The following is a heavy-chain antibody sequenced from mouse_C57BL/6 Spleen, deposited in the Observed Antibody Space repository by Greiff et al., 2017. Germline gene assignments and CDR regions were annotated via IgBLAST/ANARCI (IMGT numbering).Heavy chain of an antibody. J-gene: IGHJ3*01. Sequence: VQLKESGPGLVKPSQSLSLTCSVTGYSITSGYYWNWIRQFPGNKLEWMGYISYDGSNKYNPSLKNRISITRDTSKNHFFLKLNSVTTEDTATYYCARGGGYYDESAWFAYWGQGTLVTVSA. CDR2: ISYDGSN. V-gene: IGHV3-6*01. CDR3: ARGGGYYDESAWFAY. D-gene: IGHD2-3*01. CDR1: GYSITSGYY.